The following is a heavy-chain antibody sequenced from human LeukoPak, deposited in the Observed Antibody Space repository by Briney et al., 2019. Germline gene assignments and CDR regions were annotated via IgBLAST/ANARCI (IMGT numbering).Heavy chain of an antibody. CDR1: GFSFSSHA. V-gene: IGHV3-23*01. Sequence: PGGSLRLSCATSGFSFSSHAMTWVRQAPGKGLEWLSAISISGDDTYYADSVKGRFTISRDNSKNTLYLQMNSLRAEDTAVYYCAKISGYSSGWNFDYWGQGTLVTVSS. J-gene: IGHJ4*02. CDR3: AKISGYSSGWNFDY. CDR2: ISISGDDT. D-gene: IGHD6-19*01.